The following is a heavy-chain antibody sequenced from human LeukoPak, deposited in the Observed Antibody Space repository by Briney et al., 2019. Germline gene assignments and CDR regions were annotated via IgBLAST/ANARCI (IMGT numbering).Heavy chain of an antibody. CDR3: ARGKSKRLDV. D-gene: IGHD5/OR15-5a*01. J-gene: IGHJ6*02. CDR2: TYYRSKWYN. CDR1: GDRVSSNSGT. V-gene: IGHV6-1*01. Sequence: SQTLSLTCAISGDRVSSNSGTWNWIRQSPSRGLEWLGRTYYRSKWYNDYAVSVKSRITINPDTSKNHFSLQLNSVTPDDTAVYYCARGKSKRLDVWGQGTTVTVSS.